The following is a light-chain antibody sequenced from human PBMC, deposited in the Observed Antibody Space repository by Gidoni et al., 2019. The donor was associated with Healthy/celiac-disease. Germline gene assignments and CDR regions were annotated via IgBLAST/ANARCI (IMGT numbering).Light chain of an antibody. J-gene: IGKJ1*01. CDR3: QQRSNWPPWT. V-gene: IGKV3-11*01. CDR2: DAS. CDR1: QSVSSY. Sequence: EIVLTQSPATLSLSPGERATLSCRASQSVSSYLAWYQQKPGQAPRLLIYDASNRATGLPARFSGSGSGPDFTLTISSLEPEDFAVYYCQQRSNWPPWTFGQGTKVEIK.